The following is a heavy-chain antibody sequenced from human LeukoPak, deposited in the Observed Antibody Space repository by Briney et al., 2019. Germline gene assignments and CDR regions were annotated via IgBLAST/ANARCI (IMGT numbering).Heavy chain of an antibody. CDR3: ARGDDYGDYWGLY. CDR2: ISTYNGNT. Sequence: ASVKVSCKASGYTFTKYGITWVRQAPGQGLEWMGWISTYNGNTNYAQKLQGRVTMTTDTSTSTAYMELRSQISDDAAVYYCARGDDYGDYWGLYWGQGTLVTVSS. V-gene: IGHV1-18*01. CDR1: GYTFTKYG. J-gene: IGHJ4*02. D-gene: IGHD4-17*01.